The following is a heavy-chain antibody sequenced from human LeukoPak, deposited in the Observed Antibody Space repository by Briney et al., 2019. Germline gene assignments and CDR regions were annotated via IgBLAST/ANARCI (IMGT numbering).Heavy chain of an antibody. CDR1: GGSFSGYY. CDR3: ARGQGTVTTH. V-gene: IGHV4-34*01. CDR2: INHSGSA. J-gene: IGHJ4*02. D-gene: IGHD4-17*01. Sequence: SETLSLTCAVCGGSFSGYYWTWIRQPPGKGLEWIGEINHSGSANYNPSLKSRVTISLDTSKNQFSLKLSSVTAADTAVYYCARGQGTVTTHWGQGTLVTVSS.